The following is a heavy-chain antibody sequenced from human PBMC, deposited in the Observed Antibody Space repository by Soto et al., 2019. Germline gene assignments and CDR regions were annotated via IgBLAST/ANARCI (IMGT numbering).Heavy chain of an antibody. Sequence: GGSLRLSCAASNFAFSNYWMSWVRQAPGKGLEWVANIKQDGSEKNYVDSVKGRFTVSRDNAKNSLYLQMNSLRVEDTAVYYCARERMITFGGVIVTSFNDAFDIWGQGTMVTVSS. D-gene: IGHD3-16*02. J-gene: IGHJ3*02. V-gene: IGHV3-7*05. CDR1: NFAFSNYW. CDR3: ARERMITFGGVIVTSFNDAFDI. CDR2: IKQDGSEK.